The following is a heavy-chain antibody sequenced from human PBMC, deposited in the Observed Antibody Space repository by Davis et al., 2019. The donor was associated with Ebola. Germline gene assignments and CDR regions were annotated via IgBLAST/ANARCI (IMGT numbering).Heavy chain of an antibody. J-gene: IGHJ6*02. CDR1: GCTFSSSA. V-gene: IGHV1-69*06. Sequence: SVKVSCKASGCTFSSSAISSVRQPTGQGLEWMGGIIPIFGTANYAQKFQGRVTITADKSTSTAYMELSSLRSEDTAVYYCARAGYSYGPWNYYYGMDVWGQGTTVTVSS. D-gene: IGHD5-18*01. CDR2: IIPIFGTA. CDR3: ARAGYSYGPWNYYYGMDV.